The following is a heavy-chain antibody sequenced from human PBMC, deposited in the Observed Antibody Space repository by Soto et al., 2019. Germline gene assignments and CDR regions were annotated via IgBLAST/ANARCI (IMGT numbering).Heavy chain of an antibody. CDR1: GFIVSNSY. J-gene: IGHJ5*02. Sequence: EVQLVESGGGLVQPGGSLRLSCAASGFIVSNSYMSWVRQAPGKGLEWVSILYSGGTTYYEDSLKGRFTYSRDNSENTVFLQMTNLRVEQTAVYYCVRDRGGSYWLDPWGRGTLVPVSP. D-gene: IGHD2-15*01. CDR3: VRDRGGSYWLDP. V-gene: IGHV3-53*01. CDR2: LYSGGTT.